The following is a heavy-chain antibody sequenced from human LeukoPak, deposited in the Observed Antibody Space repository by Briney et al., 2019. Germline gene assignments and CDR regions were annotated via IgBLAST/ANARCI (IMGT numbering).Heavy chain of an antibody. J-gene: IGHJ4*02. D-gene: IGHD4-17*01. CDR2: ISYDGSNK. CDR3: AKDCWHDYGDCIDY. Sequence: PGGSLRLSYAASGFTFSSYGMHWVRQAPGKGLEWVAVISYDGSNKYYADSVKGRFTISRDNSKNTLYLQMNSLRAEDTAVYYCAKDCWHDYGDCIDYWGQGTLVTVSS. CDR1: GFTFSSYG. V-gene: IGHV3-30*18.